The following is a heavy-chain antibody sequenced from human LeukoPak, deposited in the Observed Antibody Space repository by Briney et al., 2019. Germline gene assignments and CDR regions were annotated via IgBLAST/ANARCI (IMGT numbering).Heavy chain of an antibody. D-gene: IGHD3-3*01. CDR1: GGSITGHY. CDR2: IYTTGST. V-gene: IGHV4-4*07. CDR3: ARVLSDRFAIFGVVIDTFDI. J-gene: IGHJ3*02. Sequence: PSETLSLTCTVSGGSITGHYWSWIRQPAGKGLEWIGRIYTTGSTNYNPSLKSRVTMSVDTSKNQFSLKLSSVAAADTAVYYCARVLSDRFAIFGVVIDTFDIWGQGTMVTVSS.